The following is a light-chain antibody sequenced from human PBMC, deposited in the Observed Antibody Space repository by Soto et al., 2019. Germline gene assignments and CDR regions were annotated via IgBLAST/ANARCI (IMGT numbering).Light chain of an antibody. V-gene: IGKV3-20*01. CDR2: GAS. CDR3: QQYGNSPRT. Sequence: EIVLTQSPGTLSLSPGERATLSCRASQSVSSNFLAWYRQKPGQPPRLLIYGASSRAAGIPDRFSGSGSGTDFALTISRLEPEDVAVYYCQQYGNSPRTFGQGTKVDIK. CDR1: QSVSSNF. J-gene: IGKJ1*01.